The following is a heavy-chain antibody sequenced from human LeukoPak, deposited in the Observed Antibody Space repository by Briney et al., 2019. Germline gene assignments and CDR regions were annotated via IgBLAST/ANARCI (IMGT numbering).Heavy chain of an antibody. CDR2: IHPGDSDT. Sequence: GESLKISCKGSGYSFTSHWIGWVRKIPGKGPEWMGIIHPGDSDTRYSPSFQGQVTMSADKSISTAYLQWRSLKASDTAMCYCARHLPGNYDSSGYYFDYWGQGTLVTVSS. J-gene: IGHJ4*02. V-gene: IGHV5-51*01. CDR1: GYSFTSHW. CDR3: ARHLPGNYDSSGYYFDY. D-gene: IGHD3-22*01.